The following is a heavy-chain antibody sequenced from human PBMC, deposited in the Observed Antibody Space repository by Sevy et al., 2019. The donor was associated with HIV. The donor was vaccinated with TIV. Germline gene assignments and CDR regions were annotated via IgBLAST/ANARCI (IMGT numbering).Heavy chain of an antibody. CDR3: ASGGNGDFWSYEYYYYGMDV. Sequence: ASVKVSCAAFGYTFTTYDINWVRQAPGQGLEWMGWMSPNTGATGFAQKFQGRVTLTRNKSITTAYMELSSLTYEETAIYYCASGGNGDFWSYEYYYYGMDVWGQGTTVTVSS. CDR2: MSPNTGAT. J-gene: IGHJ6*02. CDR1: GYTFTTYD. D-gene: IGHD3-3*01. V-gene: IGHV1-8*01.